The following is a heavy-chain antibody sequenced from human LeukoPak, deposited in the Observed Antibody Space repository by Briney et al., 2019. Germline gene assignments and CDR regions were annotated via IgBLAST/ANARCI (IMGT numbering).Heavy chain of an antibody. Sequence: SETLSLTCTVSGGSISSGDCYWSWIRQPPGKGLEWIGYIYYSGSTYYNPSLKSRVTISVDTSKNQFSLKLSSVTAADTAVYYCARERTRYYFDYWGQGTLVTVSS. CDR1: GGSISSGDCY. CDR2: IYYSGST. V-gene: IGHV4-30-4*01. CDR3: ARERTRYYFDY. D-gene: IGHD2-8*01. J-gene: IGHJ4*02.